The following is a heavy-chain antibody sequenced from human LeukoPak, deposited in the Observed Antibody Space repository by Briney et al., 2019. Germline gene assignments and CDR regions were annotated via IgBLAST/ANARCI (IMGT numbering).Heavy chain of an antibody. CDR1: GFTFSSYA. Sequence: QPGGSLRLSCAASGFTFSSYAMSWVRQAPGKGLEWVSAISGSGGSTYYADSVKGRFTISRDNSKNTLYLQMNSLRAEDTAVYYCAKGGWYWSWVFPPPVYYMDVWGKGTTVTISS. CDR3: AKGGWYWSWVFPPPVYYMDV. CDR2: ISGSGGST. V-gene: IGHV3-23*01. D-gene: IGHD6-19*01. J-gene: IGHJ6*03.